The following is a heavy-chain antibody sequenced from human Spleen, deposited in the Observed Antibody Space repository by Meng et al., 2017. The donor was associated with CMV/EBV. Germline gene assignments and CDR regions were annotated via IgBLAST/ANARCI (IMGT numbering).Heavy chain of an antibody. J-gene: IGHJ4*02. CDR2: INHSGST. D-gene: IGHD3-22*01. CDR1: GGSFSGYY. V-gene: IGHV4-34*01. CDR3: ARGLRGYYDSSGYPY. Sequence: VPLQQGAAGLLKPSETLSLTCAGFGGSFSGYYWSWIRQPPGKGLEWIGEINHSGSTNYTPSLKSRVTISVDTSKNQFSLKLSSVTAADTAVYYCARGLRGYYDSSGYPYWGQGTLVTVSS.